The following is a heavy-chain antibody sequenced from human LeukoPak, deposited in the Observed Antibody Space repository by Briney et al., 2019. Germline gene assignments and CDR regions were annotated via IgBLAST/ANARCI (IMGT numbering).Heavy chain of an antibody. CDR2: ISSSSTYI. V-gene: IGHV3-21*01. D-gene: IGHD3-10*01. CDR3: ARDYYGSGSFYLY. CDR1: GFTFRSYS. Sequence: PGGSLRLSCAPSGFTFRSYSMNWVRQAPGKGLGWVSSISSSSTYIYYADSVKGRFTISRDSAKNSLYLQMNSLRAEDTAVYYCARDYYGSGSFYLYWGQGTLVTVSS. J-gene: IGHJ4*02.